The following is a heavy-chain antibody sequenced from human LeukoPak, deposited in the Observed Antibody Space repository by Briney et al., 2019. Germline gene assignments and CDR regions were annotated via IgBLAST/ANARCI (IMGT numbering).Heavy chain of an antibody. D-gene: IGHD2-2*02. CDR3: ARGQLLYLSHFDY. CDR2: ISSSSSYI. J-gene: IGHJ4*02. CDR1: GFTFSSYS. V-gene: IGHV3-21*01. Sequence: GGSLRLSCAASGFTFSSYSMNWVRQAPGKGLEWVSSISSSSSYIYYADSVKGRFTISRDNAKNSLYLQMNSLRAEDTAVYYCARGQLLYLSHFDYWGQGTLVTVSS.